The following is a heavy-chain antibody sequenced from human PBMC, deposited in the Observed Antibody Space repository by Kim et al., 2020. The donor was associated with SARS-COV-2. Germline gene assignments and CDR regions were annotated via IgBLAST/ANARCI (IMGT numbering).Heavy chain of an antibody. J-gene: IGHJ4*02. CDR1: GLTFTTNG. CDR2: ITDSSGTA. V-gene: IGHV3-23*01. Sequence: GGSLRLSCLVSGLTFTTNGMIWVRQAPGRGLEWVACITDSSGTATYYVYPVKGRFTISRDNSKNTLFLQMNSLRVDDTAVYYCARWATPRYFDYCGEG. CDR3: ARWATPRYFDY. D-gene: IGHD2-15*01.